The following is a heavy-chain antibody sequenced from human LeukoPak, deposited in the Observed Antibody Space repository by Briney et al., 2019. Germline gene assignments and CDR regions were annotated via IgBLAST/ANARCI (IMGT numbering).Heavy chain of an antibody. CDR2: IRYDGSNK. CDR1: GFTFSSYG. V-gene: IGHV3-30*02. J-gene: IGHJ4*02. CDR3: AKDVLARGVIITVSDY. Sequence: GGSLRLSCAGSGFTFSSYGMHWVRQAPGKGLEWVSFIRYDGSNKYYADSVKGRFTISRDNSKNTLYLQMNSLRAEDTAVYYCAKDVLARGVIITVSDYWGRGTLVTVSS. D-gene: IGHD3-10*01.